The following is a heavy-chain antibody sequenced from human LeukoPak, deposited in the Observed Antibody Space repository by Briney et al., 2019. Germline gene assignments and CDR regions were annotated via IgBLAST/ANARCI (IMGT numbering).Heavy chain of an antibody. D-gene: IGHD6-13*01. Sequence: TGGSLRLSCAASGFIFSSYSMNWVRQAPGKGLEWVSSISSSSSYIYYADSVKGRFTISRDNAKNSLYLQMNSLRAEDTAVYYCARDRRGSSSWYSYYMDVWGKGTTVTVSS. CDR2: ISSSSSYI. V-gene: IGHV3-21*01. CDR1: GFIFSSYS. J-gene: IGHJ6*03. CDR3: ARDRRGSSSWYSYYMDV.